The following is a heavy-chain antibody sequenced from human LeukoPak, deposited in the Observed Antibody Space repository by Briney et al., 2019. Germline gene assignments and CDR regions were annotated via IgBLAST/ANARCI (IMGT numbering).Heavy chain of an antibody. J-gene: IGHJ4*02. CDR1: GITFSNYA. D-gene: IGHD5-18*01. Sequence: GGSLRLSCVASGITFSNYAVSWVRQAPEKGLDWVSVISGSTHKIRYADSVKGRFTISRDNSENIVYLQMNNLRVEDTAVYYCAGRPTGYSSGYIHWGQGTLVTVSS. V-gene: IGHV3-23*01. CDR2: ISGSTHKI. CDR3: AGRPTGYSSGYIH.